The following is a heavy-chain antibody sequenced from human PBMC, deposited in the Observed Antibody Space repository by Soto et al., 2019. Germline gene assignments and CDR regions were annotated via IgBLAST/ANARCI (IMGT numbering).Heavy chain of an antibody. J-gene: IGHJ4*02. V-gene: IGHV1-2*02. CDR3: ARDQYYDFWSGYPLGSFDY. Sequence: QVQLVQSGAEVKKPGASVKVSCKASGYTFTGYYMHWVRQAPGQGVEWMGWINPNSGGTNYGQKFQGRVTMTRDTSISTAYLELSRLRSDDTAVYYCARDQYYDFWSGYPLGSFDYWGQGSLVTVSA. CDR2: INPNSGGT. CDR1: GYTFTGYY. D-gene: IGHD3-3*01.